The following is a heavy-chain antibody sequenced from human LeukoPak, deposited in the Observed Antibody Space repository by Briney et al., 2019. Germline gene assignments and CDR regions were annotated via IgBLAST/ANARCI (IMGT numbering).Heavy chain of an antibody. Sequence: PSQTLSLTCAVSGGSISSGGYSWSWIRQPPGKGLEWIGYIYHSGSTYYNPSLESRVTISVDRSKNQFSLKLSSVTAADTAVYYCAREVLAAAYSWFDPWVQGTLVTVSS. CDR3: AREVLAAAYSWFDP. D-gene: IGHD6-13*01. CDR2: IYHSGST. V-gene: IGHV4-30-2*01. CDR1: GGSISSGGYS. J-gene: IGHJ5*02.